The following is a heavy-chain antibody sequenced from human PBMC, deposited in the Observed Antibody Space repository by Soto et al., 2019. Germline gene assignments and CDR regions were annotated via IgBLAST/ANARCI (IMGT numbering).Heavy chain of an antibody. CDR2: INAYNGNT. CDR1: GYTFTSYA. CDR3: ARDLRGQWLVTFDY. J-gene: IGHJ4*02. Sequence: ASVKVSCKASGYTFTSYAMHWVRQAPGQRLEWMGWINAYNGNTNYAQKLQGRVTMTTDTSTSTAYMELRSLRSDDTAVYYCARDLRGQWLVTFDYWGQGTLVTVSS. V-gene: IGHV1-18*01. D-gene: IGHD6-19*01.